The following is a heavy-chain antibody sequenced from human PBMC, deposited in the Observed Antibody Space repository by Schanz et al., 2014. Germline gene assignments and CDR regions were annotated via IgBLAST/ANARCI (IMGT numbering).Heavy chain of an antibody. CDR3: AKDTGYCHGGACYCFEY. CDR2: MSGSGSTA. V-gene: IGHV3-23*01. J-gene: IGHJ4*02. D-gene: IGHD2-8*02. Sequence: EVQLLESGGGLVQPGGPLRLSCAASGFTFFGSFAMSWVRQAPGKGLEWVSGMSGSGSTADYADSVKGRFSISRDNAENTLYLQMNSLRAEDTGVYYCAKDTGYCHGGACYCFEYWGLGILVTVSS. CDR1: GFTFFGSFA.